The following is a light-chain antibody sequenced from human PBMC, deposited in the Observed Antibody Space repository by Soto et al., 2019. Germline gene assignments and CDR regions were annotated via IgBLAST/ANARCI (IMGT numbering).Light chain of an antibody. Sequence: DIQITQSPSSLSASVGDRVTITCRASQSISSHLNWYQHKPGRPPRLLIFASYILEGGVPSRFSGIGSDTYFTLTVDSLQPEDVATYYGHHGYISPRYSFGQGTKVEI. CDR1: QSISSH. J-gene: IGKJ2*01. V-gene: IGKV1-39*01. CDR2: ASY. CDR3: HHGYISPRYS.